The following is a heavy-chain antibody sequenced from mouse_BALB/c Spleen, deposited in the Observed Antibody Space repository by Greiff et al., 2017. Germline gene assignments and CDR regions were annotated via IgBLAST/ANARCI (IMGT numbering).Heavy chain of an antibody. CDR3: ARDGYYSWFAY. CDR1: GFTFSSFG. Sequence: EVQVVESGGGLVQPGGSRKLSCAASGFTFSSFGMHWVRQAPEKGLEWVAYISSGSSTIYYADTVKGRFTISRDNPKNTLFLQMTSLRSEDTAMYYCARDGYYSWFAYWGQGTLVTVSA. J-gene: IGHJ3*01. CDR2: ISSGSSTI. D-gene: IGHD2-3*01. V-gene: IGHV5-17*02.